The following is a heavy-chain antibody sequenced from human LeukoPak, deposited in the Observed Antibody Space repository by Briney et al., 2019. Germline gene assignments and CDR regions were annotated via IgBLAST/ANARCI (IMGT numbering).Heavy chain of an antibody. CDR1: ASTFGSNW. J-gene: IGHJ5*02. CDR2: ISKDGSST. Sequence: GGSLRLSCAASASTFGSNWMHWVRQAPGKGLVWVSRISKDGSSTNYADSVKGRFTISRDNAKNTLYLQMSSLTAEDTAVYYCAASMAGFNWFDPWGQGTLVTVSS. V-gene: IGHV3-74*01. CDR3: AASMAGFNWFDP. D-gene: IGHD6-19*01.